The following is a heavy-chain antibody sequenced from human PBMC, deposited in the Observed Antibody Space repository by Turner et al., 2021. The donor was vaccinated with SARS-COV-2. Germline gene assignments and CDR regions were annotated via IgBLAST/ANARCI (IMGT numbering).Heavy chain of an antibody. J-gene: IGHJ3*02. D-gene: IGHD3-22*01. V-gene: IGHV3-21*06. Sequence: EAQLVESGGGLVKPGRSLRVSCAASGFTFSSYGMNWVRQAPEKGLEWVSSISSSSSYIYYADSLKGRFTISRNNAKNSVYLQMNSLRAEDTAVYYCAREKPGFDSSGYYPDAFDIWGQGTMVTVSS. CDR2: ISSSSSYI. CDR3: AREKPGFDSSGYYPDAFDI. CDR1: GFTFSSYG.